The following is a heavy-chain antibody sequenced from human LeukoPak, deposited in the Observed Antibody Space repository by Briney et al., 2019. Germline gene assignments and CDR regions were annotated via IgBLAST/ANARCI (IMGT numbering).Heavy chain of an antibody. CDR2: IIPIFGTA. D-gene: IGHD3-10*01. CDR1: GGTFSSYA. J-gene: IGHJ2*01. V-gene: IGHV1-69*13. Sequence: SVKVSCKASGGTFSSYAISWVRQAPGQGLEWMGGIIPIFGTANYAQKFQGRVTITADEPTSTAYMELSSLRSEDTAVYYCARAFRDPGYFDLWGRGTLVTVSS. CDR3: ARAFRDPGYFDL.